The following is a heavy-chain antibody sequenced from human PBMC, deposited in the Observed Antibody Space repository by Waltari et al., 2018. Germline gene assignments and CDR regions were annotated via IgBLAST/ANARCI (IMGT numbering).Heavy chain of an antibody. CDR2: ISGSGGST. Sequence: EVQLLESGGGLVQPGGSLRLSCAASGFTFSSYAMSWVRQPPGKGRECVPAISGSGGSTYYADSVKGRFTISRDNSKNTLYLQMNSLRAEDTAVYYCAKAVCSSTSCSSYYYYYYYMDVWGKGTTVTVSS. D-gene: IGHD2-2*01. CDR1: GFTFSSYA. J-gene: IGHJ6*03. CDR3: AKAVCSSTSCSSYYYYYYYMDV. V-gene: IGHV3-23*01.